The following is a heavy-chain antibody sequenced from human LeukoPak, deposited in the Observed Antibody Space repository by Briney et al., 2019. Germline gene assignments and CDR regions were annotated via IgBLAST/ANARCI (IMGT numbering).Heavy chain of an antibody. Sequence: PSETLSLNCAVYAGSFSGYYWSWLRQPPGKGLEWIGEINHSGSTNYNPSLKSRVTISVDTSKNQFSLWLSSVTAADTAVYFCARKGLTGYAPWGQGTLVTVSS. CDR3: ARKGLTGYAP. D-gene: IGHD3-9*01. V-gene: IGHV4-34*01. CDR1: AGSFSGYY. J-gene: IGHJ5*02. CDR2: INHSGST.